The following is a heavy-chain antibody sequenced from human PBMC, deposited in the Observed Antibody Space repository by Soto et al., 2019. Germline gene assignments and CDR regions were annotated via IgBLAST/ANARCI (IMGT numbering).Heavy chain of an antibody. CDR1: GGSISSSSYY. D-gene: IGHD3-9*01. Sequence: SETLSLTCTVSGGSISSSSYYWGWIRQPTGKGLEWIGSIYYSGSTYYNPSLKSRVTISVDTSKNQFSLKLSSVTAADTAVYYCARHCYFDETYGMDVWGQGTTATVS. CDR3: ARHCYFDETYGMDV. J-gene: IGHJ6*02. CDR2: IYYSGST. V-gene: IGHV4-39*01.